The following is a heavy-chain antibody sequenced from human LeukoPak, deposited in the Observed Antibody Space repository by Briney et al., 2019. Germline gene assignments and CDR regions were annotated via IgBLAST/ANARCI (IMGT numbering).Heavy chain of an antibody. Sequence: GSLSLSCAASGFLFSNYWMSWVRQAPGKGLEWVANIKQDGSEKYYVDSVKGRFTISSDNAKNSLYLQMNNLRAEDTAVYYCARPRQMTTVTSFDYWGQGTLVTVSS. J-gene: IGHJ4*02. CDR3: ARPRQMTTVTSFDY. CDR1: GFLFSNYW. D-gene: IGHD4-17*01. CDR2: IKQDGSEK. V-gene: IGHV3-7*03.